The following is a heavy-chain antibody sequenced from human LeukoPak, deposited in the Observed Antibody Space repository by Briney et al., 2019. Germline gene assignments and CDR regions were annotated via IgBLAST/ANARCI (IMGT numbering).Heavy chain of an antibody. J-gene: IGHJ5*02. CDR3: ARGRGMATIGWFDP. CDR2: MNPNSGNT. Sequence: ASVKVSCKASGYTFTSYDINWVRQATGQGLEWMGWMNPNSGNTGYAQKFQGRVTMTKNTSISTAYMEVSSLRSEDTAVYYCARGRGMATIGWFDPWSQGTLVTVSS. CDR1: GYTFTSYD. V-gene: IGHV1-8*01. D-gene: IGHD5-24*01.